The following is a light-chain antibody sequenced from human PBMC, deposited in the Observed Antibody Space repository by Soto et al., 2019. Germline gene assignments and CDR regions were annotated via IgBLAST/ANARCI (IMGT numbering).Light chain of an antibody. J-gene: IGKJ4*01. V-gene: IGKV3-11*01. CDR3: QQRSNWPLT. CDR2: DAS. Sequence: EIVLTQSPATLSLSPGERATSFCRASQSVSSYLAWYQQKPGQVPRLLIYDASNRATGIPARFSGSGSGTDFTLTISSLEPEDFAVYYCQQRSNWPLTFGGGTKVDIK. CDR1: QSVSSY.